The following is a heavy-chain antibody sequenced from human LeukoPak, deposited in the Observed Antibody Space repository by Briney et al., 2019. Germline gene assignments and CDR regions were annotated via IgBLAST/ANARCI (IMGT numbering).Heavy chain of an antibody. Sequence: GGSLRLSCAASGFTFSSYAMNWVRQAPGKGLEWVAFIRYDGGNMYYADSVKGRFTISRDNSKNTLYLQMNSLRAEDTAVYYCSKENVNTAMIGEGFDFWGQGTLVSVSS. J-gene: IGHJ4*02. CDR2: IRYDGGNM. D-gene: IGHD5-18*01. CDR1: GFTFSSYA. V-gene: IGHV3-30*02. CDR3: SKENVNTAMIGEGFDF.